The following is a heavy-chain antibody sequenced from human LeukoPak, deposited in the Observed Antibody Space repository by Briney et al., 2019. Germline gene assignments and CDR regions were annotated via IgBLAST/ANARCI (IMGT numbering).Heavy chain of an antibody. CDR3: ARDQGRYSSSWYLDY. CDR2: IYSGGNT. CDR1: GLTVSSNY. D-gene: IGHD6-13*01. Sequence: GGSLRLSCAASGLTVSSNYMSWVRQAPGKGLEWVSVIYSGGNTYYADSVKGRFTISRDNSKNTLYLQMNSLRAEDTAVYYCARDQGRYSSSWYLDYWGQGTLLTVSS. J-gene: IGHJ4*02. V-gene: IGHV3-53*01.